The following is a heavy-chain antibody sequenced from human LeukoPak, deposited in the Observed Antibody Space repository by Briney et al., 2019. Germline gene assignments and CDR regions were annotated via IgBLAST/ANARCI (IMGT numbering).Heavy chain of an antibody. CDR3: TTVVLLLPPYYYGMDV. V-gene: IGHV3-33*03. Sequence: GGSLRLSCAASGFTFSSYGMHWVRQAPGKGLEWVAGFSGYGGDAHYGDSVKGRFTISRDNSKNTLYLQMNSLKTEDTAVYYCTTVVLLLPPYYYGMDVWGQGTTVTVSS. CDR1: GFTFSSYG. CDR2: FSGYGGDA. D-gene: IGHD2-15*01. J-gene: IGHJ6*02.